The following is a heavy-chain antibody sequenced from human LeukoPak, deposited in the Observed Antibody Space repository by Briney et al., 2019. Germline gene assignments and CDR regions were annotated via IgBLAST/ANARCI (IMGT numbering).Heavy chain of an antibody. V-gene: IGHV3-30-3*01. D-gene: IGHD3-22*01. J-gene: IGHJ4*02. CDR2: ISYDGSSK. CDR1: GFTFSSYA. CDR3: ARPVDYYDSSGYSSPDY. Sequence: GGSLRLSCAASGFTFSSYAMHWVRQAPGKGLEWVAVISYDGSSKYYADSVKGRFTISRDNSKNTLYLQMNSLRAEDTAVYYCARPVDYYDSSGYSSPDYWGQGTLVTVSS.